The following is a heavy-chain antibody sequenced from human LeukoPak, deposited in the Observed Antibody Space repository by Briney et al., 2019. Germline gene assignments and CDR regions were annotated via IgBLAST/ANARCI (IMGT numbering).Heavy chain of an antibody. D-gene: IGHD6-19*01. Sequence: ASVKVSCKASGYTFTSYAIHWVRQAPGQRLEWMGWIIAGNSNRKYSQTFQDRVTVTRETSATTAYMELNSLTSEDTAVHYCARVSDDSAWNFDYWGQGTLVTVSS. CDR2: IIAGNSNR. CDR3: ARVSDDSAWNFDY. CDR1: GYTFTSYA. J-gene: IGHJ4*02. V-gene: IGHV1-3*01.